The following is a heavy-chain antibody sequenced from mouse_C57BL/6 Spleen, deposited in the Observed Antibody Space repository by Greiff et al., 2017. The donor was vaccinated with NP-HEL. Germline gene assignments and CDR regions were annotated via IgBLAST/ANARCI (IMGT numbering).Heavy chain of an antibody. J-gene: IGHJ2*01. Sequence: VQLKESGPELVKPGDSVKISCKASGYSFTGYFMNWVMQSHGKSLEWIGRINPYNGDTFYNQKFKGKATLTVDKSSSTAHMELRSLTSEDAAVYYCARSNYYGFDYWGQGTTLTVSS. D-gene: IGHD1-1*01. CDR1: GYSFTGYF. CDR3: ARSNYYGFDY. CDR2: INPYNGDT. V-gene: IGHV1-20*01.